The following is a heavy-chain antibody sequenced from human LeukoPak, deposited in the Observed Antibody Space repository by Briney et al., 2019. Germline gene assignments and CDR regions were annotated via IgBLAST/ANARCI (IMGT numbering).Heavy chain of an antibody. CDR1: GGSPSTYY. Sequence: SETLSLTCTVSGGSPSTYYWSWIRQPAGHGLEWIGYIYYSGSTNCNPTLKSRVTISVDTSKNQFSLELSSVTAADTAVYYCARLRRIMITYGGVLFDFWGQGTLVTVSS. J-gene: IGHJ4*02. CDR3: ARLRRIMITYGGVLFDF. D-gene: IGHD3-16*01. CDR2: IYYSGST. V-gene: IGHV4-59*12.